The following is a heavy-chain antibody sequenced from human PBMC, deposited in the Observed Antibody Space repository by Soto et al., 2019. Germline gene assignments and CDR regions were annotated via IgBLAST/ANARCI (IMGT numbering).Heavy chain of an antibody. Sequence: SQTLSLTCAISGYSVSSNSAAWNWIRQSPSRGLEWLGRTYYRSKWYNDYAVSVKSRITINPDTSKNQFSLQLNSVTPEDTAVYYCASQDYDSSGYYPHWFDPWGQGTLVTVSS. J-gene: IGHJ5*02. D-gene: IGHD3-22*01. CDR1: GYSVSSNSAA. V-gene: IGHV6-1*01. CDR3: ASQDYDSSGYYPHWFDP. CDR2: TYYRSKWYN.